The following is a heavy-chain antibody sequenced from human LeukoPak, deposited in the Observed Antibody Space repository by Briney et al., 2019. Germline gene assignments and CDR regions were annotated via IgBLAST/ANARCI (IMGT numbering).Heavy chain of an antibody. CDR3: ARGFYILTVHFDY. CDR1: GGSISSGDYY. V-gene: IGHV4-61*08. D-gene: IGHD3-9*01. CDR2: IYYSGST. J-gene: IGHJ4*02. Sequence: SETLSLTCTVSGGSISSGDYYWSWIRQPPGKGLEWIGYIYYSGSTNYNPSLKSRVTISVDTSKNQFSLKLSSVTAADTAVYYCARGFYILTVHFDYWGQGTLVTVSS.